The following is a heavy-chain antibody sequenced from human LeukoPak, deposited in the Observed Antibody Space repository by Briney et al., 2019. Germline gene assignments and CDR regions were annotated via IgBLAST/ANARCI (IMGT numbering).Heavy chain of an antibody. CDR3: ARVGVTAATADY. V-gene: IGHV1-46*01. CDR2: INPRGGST. D-gene: IGHD6-25*01. Sequence: ASVKVSCKASGYTFTSYAMNWMRQAPGQGPEWMGIINPRGGSTDYSQKFQDRVTMSSDTSTSTVYMELSSLRSEDTAVYCARVGVTAATADYWGQGTLVTVSS. J-gene: IGHJ4*02. CDR1: GYTFTSYA.